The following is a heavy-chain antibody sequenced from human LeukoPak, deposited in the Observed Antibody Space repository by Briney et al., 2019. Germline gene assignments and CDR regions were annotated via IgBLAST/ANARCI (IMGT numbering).Heavy chain of an antibody. Sequence: SSETLSLTCSVSGGSISTYYWSWVRQPPGKGPEWIGYIHYSGSSNYNPSLKSRVTISVDTSKNQFSLKLASVTAADTAVYYCARHMSVSYDAFDLWGRGTTVTVSS. CDR1: GGSISTYY. V-gene: IGHV4-59*08. J-gene: IGHJ3*01. D-gene: IGHD3-10*01. CDR2: IHYSGSS. CDR3: ARHMSVSYDAFDL.